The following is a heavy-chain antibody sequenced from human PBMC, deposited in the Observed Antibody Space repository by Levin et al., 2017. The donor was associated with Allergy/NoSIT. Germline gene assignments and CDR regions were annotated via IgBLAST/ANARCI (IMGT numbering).Heavy chain of an antibody. CDR2: ITGSGDDT. Sequence: GGSLRLSCAASGFAFSNYAMRWVRQAPGKGPEWFSAITGSGDDTYYADSVKGRFTISRDNSKNTLYLQMDSLRADDTAIYYCAKGSRASRPYYFDYWGLGTLVTVSS. V-gene: IGHV3-23*01. CDR3: AKGSRASRPYYFDY. J-gene: IGHJ4*02. D-gene: IGHD1-26*01. CDR1: GFAFSNYA.